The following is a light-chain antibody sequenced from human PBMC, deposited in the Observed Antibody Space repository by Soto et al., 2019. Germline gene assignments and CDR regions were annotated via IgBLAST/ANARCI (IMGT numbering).Light chain of an antibody. Sequence: ILFTQSPGTLSLSPGERATLSCRASQSVSSSYLAWYQQKPGQAPRLLIYGASSRANGIPDRFSGSGSGTDFTLTISRLEPEDFAVYYCQQYGSSLTWTFGQGTKVDI. J-gene: IGKJ1*01. V-gene: IGKV3-20*01. CDR1: QSVSSSY. CDR2: GAS. CDR3: QQYGSSLTWT.